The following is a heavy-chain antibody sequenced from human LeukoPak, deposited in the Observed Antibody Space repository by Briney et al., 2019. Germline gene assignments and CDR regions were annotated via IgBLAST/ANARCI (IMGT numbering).Heavy chain of an antibody. Sequence: GGTLVKPTQTLTLTCTFSGFSLSTSGVGVGWIRQPPGRALEWLALIYWDDEKQYSPSLKSRLTITKDTSKNQVVLTMTNMDPVDTATYYCARKSGSGNFYDYWGQGTLVTVSS. CDR3: ARKSGSGNFYDY. V-gene: IGHV2-5*02. J-gene: IGHJ4*02. CDR1: GFSLSTSGVG. CDR2: IYWDDEK. D-gene: IGHD3-10*01.